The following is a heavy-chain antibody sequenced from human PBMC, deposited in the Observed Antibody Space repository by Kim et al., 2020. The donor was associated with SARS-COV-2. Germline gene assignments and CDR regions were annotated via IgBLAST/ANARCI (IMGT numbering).Heavy chain of an antibody. J-gene: IGHJ4*02. D-gene: IGHD4-17*01. CDR3: ARDLTVTTTLAGGLDY. V-gene: IGHV1-46*01. Sequence: KCKGRVTMTRDTSTSTVYMELSSLRSEDTAVYYCARDLTVTTTLAGGLDYWGQGTLVTVSS.